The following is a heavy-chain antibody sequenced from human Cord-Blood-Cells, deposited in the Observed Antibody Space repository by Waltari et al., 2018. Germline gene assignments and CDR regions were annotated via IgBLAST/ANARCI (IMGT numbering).Heavy chain of an antibody. CDR3: AREGRGYCSGGSCYNFDY. Sequence: QVQLVESGGGVVQPGRYLRLSCAASRFTLSSHGQHWVRQAPAQGLEWGGVIWYDGSNKYYADSVKGRFTISRDNSKNTLYLQMNSLRAEDTAVYYCAREGRGYCSGGSCYNFDYWGQGTLVTVSS. CDR1: RFTLSSHG. J-gene: IGHJ4*02. V-gene: IGHV3-33*01. D-gene: IGHD2-15*01. CDR2: IWYDGSNK.